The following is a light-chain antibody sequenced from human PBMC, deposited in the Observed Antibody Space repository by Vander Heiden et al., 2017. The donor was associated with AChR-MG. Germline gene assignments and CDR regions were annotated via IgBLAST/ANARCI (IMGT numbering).Light chain of an antibody. V-gene: IGKV1-33*01. CDR2: DAS. Sequence: DIQMTQSPSSLSASVGDRVTITCQASQDIRIHLNWYQQKPGKAPKLLIYDASNLETGVPSRFSGSGSGTDFTFTISSLQPEDIATYYCQQYDNLPPFTFGQGTKLEIK. CDR1: QDIRIH. CDR3: QQYDNLPPFT. J-gene: IGKJ2*01.